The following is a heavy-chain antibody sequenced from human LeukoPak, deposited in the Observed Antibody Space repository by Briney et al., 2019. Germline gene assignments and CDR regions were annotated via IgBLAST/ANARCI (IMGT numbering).Heavy chain of an antibody. D-gene: IGHD3-9*01. J-gene: IGHJ4*02. CDR2: IYTSGST. CDR3: ARSYYDILTGYLDYFDY. CDR1: GGSISSGSYY. Sequence: SETLSLTCTVSGGSISSGSYYWSWIRQPAGKGLEWIGRIYTSGSTNYNPSLKSRVTISVDTSKNQFSLKLSSVTAADTAVYYCARSYYDILTGYLDYFDYWGQGTLVTVSS. V-gene: IGHV4-61*02.